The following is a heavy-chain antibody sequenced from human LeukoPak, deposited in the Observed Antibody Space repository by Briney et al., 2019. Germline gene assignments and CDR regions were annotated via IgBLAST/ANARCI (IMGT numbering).Heavy chain of an antibody. Sequence: PSETLSLTCTVSGGSISSYYWSWIRQPPGKGLEWIGYIYYSGSTNYNPSLKSRVTISVDTSKNQFSLKLSSVTAADTAVYYCARCRGWLQWGGLDYWGQGTLVTVSS. CDR1: GGSISSYY. J-gene: IGHJ4*02. D-gene: IGHD5-24*01. V-gene: IGHV4-59*01. CDR2: IYYSGST. CDR3: ARCRGWLQWGGLDY.